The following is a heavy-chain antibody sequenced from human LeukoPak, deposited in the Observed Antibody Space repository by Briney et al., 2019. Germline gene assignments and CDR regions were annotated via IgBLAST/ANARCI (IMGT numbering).Heavy chain of an antibody. CDR2: IWYDGSYK. Sequence: GGSLRLSCAASGFTFSNYAMHWVRQAPGKGLEWMAIIWYDGSYKYYADSVKGRFTISRDNSKNTLYLQVNSLTAEDTAVYYCARGNSDAFDIWGQGTMVSVSS. CDR3: ARGNSDAFDI. V-gene: IGHV3-33*01. J-gene: IGHJ3*02. CDR1: GFTFSNYA. D-gene: IGHD4-23*01.